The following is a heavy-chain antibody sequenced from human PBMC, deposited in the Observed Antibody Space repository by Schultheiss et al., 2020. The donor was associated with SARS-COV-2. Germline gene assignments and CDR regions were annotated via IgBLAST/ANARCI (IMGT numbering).Heavy chain of an antibody. CDR3: ARDTSIASYFDY. CDR2: IYYSGST. Sequence: SQTLSLTCPVSGGSISSGGYYWSWIRQHPGKGLEWIGYIYYSGSTYYNPSLKSRVTISVDTSKNQFSLKLSSVTAADTAVYYCARDTSIASYFDYWGQGTLVTVSS. CDR1: GGSISSGGYY. D-gene: IGHD6-6*01. J-gene: IGHJ4*02. V-gene: IGHV4-31*03.